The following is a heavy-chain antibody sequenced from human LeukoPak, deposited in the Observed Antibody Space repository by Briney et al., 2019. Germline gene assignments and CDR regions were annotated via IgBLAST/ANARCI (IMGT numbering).Heavy chain of an antibody. CDR1: GGSISSTDYY. CDR3: ARRRIGAMAGGFDF. V-gene: IGHV4-39*01. CDR2: IYYSGST. Sequence: NPSETLSLTCTASGGSISSTDYYWGWIRQPPGKWLEWIGTIYYSGSTYYNPSLKSRVTISVDTSKNQFSLSLSSVTAADTAVYYCARRRIGAMAGGFDFWGQGTLVTVSS. D-gene: IGHD6-19*01. J-gene: IGHJ4*02.